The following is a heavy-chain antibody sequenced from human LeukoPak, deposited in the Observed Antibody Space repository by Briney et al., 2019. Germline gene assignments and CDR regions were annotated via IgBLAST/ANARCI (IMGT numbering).Heavy chain of an antibody. D-gene: IGHD2-15*01. CDR1: GYTFTSYD. CDR3: ARDAGSLDAFDI. CDR2: MNPNSGNT. V-gene: IGHV1-8*01. Sequence: ASVKVSCKASGYTFTSYDINWVRQATGQGLEWMGWMNPNSGNTGYAQKFQGRVTMTRNTSISTAYMELRSLRSDDTAVYYCARDAGSLDAFDIWGQGTMVTVSS. J-gene: IGHJ3*02.